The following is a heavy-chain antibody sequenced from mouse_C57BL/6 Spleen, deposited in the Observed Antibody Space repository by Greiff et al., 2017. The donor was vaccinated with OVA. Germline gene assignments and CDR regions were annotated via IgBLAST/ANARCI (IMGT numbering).Heavy chain of an antibody. J-gene: IGHJ2*01. V-gene: IGHV1-69*01. CDR3: ARALYYYGSSYGRVFDY. Sequence: QVQLQQPGADLVMPGASVKLSCKASGYTFTSYWMHWVKQRPGQGLEWIGEIDPSDSYTNYNQKFKGKSTLTVDKSSSTAYMQLSSLTSEDSAVYYCARALYYYGSSYGRVFDYWGQGTTLTVSS. D-gene: IGHD1-1*01. CDR2: IDPSDSYT. CDR1: GYTFTSYW.